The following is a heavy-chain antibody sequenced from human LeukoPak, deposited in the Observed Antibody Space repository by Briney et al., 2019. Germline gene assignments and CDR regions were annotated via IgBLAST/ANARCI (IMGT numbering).Heavy chain of an antibody. CDR2: ISSDGGTT. J-gene: IGHJ4*02. CDR3: VRSGCGSASCYTGSN. Sequence: GGSLRLSCAASGFTFSSYTMHRVRQAPGKGLAYVSGISSDGGTTYYGNSVKGRFTISRDNSKNTVYLQMGSLRAEDMAVYYCVRSGCGSASCYTGSNWGQGTLVTVSS. V-gene: IGHV3-64*01. CDR1: GFTFSSYT. D-gene: IGHD2-2*02.